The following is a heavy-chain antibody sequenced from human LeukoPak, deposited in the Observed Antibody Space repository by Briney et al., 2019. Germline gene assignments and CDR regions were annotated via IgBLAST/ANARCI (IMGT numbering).Heavy chain of an antibody. CDR2: LIPLFGRA. D-gene: IGHD4-11*01. CDR1: GGTLRNYA. CDR3: ASPKENSDYYFDS. Sequence: ASVTVSCKASGGTLRNYAISWVRQAPGQGLEWMGGLIPLFGRAEYAQKFQGRVTITADEPTNTAYMELNFLRSEDTAVYYCASPKENSDYYFDSWGQGTLVAVSA. V-gene: IGHV1-69*13. J-gene: IGHJ4*02.